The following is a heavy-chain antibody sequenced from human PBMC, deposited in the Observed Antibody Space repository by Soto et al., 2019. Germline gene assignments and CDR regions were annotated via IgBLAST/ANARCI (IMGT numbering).Heavy chain of an antibody. Sequence: GGSLRLSCAASGFALCSYWMTWVRQAPGKGLEWVASIKQDESEIYYVDSVKGRFTIARDNAKNSLYLQMNSLRAEDTAVYYCATYSGYVLPMDIWGSGTTVTVSS. CDR2: IKQDESEI. D-gene: IGHD5-12*01. V-gene: IGHV3-7*01. CDR1: GFALCSYW. J-gene: IGHJ6*03. CDR3: ATYSGYVLPMDI.